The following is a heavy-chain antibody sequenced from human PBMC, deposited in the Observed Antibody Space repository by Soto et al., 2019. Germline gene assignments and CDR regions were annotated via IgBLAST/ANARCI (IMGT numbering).Heavy chain of an antibody. CDR2: IYYSGST. CDR3: ARHGYSYGLL. V-gene: IGHV4-39*01. CDR1: GDSISSSSYY. J-gene: IGHJ4*02. D-gene: IGHD5-18*01. Sequence: SETLSLTCTVSGDSISSSSYYWGWIRQPPGKGLEWIGSIYYSGSTYYNPSLKSRVTISVDTSKNQFSLKLSSVTAADTAVSYWARHGYSYGLLWGPGTLVTVS.